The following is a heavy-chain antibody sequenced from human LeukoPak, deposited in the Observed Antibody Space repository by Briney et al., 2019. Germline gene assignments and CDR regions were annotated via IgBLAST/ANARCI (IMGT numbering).Heavy chain of an antibody. Sequence: ASVKVSCKASGCTFTNYGVNWVRQAPGQGLEWMGWISGYRGNTNYAQKLQGRVTLTTDSSTGTAYMELRSLRSDDTAVYYCARSSLTILSGKFYYYYMDVWGEGTTVTISS. V-gene: IGHV1-18*01. CDR1: GCTFTNYG. CDR2: ISGYRGNT. D-gene: IGHD2/OR15-2a*01. CDR3: ARSSLTILSGKFYYYYMDV. J-gene: IGHJ6*03.